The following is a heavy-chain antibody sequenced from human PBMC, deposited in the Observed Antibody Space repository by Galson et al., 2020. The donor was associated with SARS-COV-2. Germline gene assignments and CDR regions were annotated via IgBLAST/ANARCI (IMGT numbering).Heavy chain of an antibody. J-gene: IGHJ4*02. CDR3: ARWYCGSTACYTLDY. CDR1: GGSISSSC. D-gene: IGHD2-2*02. V-gene: IGHV4-59*01. Sequence: ETSETLSLTCTVSGGSISSSCWSWIRQPPGKGLEWIGYICYSGSTNYNPSLKSRVTISVDTYKNQLSLRLSSVTAADTAVYYCARWYCGSTACYTLDYWGQGTLVTVSS. CDR2: ICYSGST.